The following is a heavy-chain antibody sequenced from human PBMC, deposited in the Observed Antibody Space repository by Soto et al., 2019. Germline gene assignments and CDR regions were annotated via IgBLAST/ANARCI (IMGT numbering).Heavy chain of an antibody. J-gene: IGHJ4*01. V-gene: IGHV3-30*18. CDR1: GFTFSSYG. D-gene: IGHD3-22*01. CDR3: AKDRYDSSGYYSPALEFDY. CDR2: ISYDGSNK. Sequence: PGGSLRLSWAASGFTFSSYGMHWVRKAPGKGLEWVAVISYDGSNKYYADSVKGRFTISRDNSKNTLYLQMNSLRAEDTAVYYCAKDRYDSSGYYSPALEFDYWGHGTLVTVSS.